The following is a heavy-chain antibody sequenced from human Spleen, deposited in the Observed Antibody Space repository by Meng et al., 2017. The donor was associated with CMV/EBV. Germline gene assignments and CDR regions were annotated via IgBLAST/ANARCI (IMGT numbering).Heavy chain of an antibody. Sequence: GGSLRLSCAASGFTVSTNYMSWVRQAPGKGLEWVSLIYSGGKTLYADSVKGRFTISRDNAKNSLYLQMNSLRVEDTALYHCVRVGPGPGGAFDLWGQGEMVTVSS. D-gene: IGHD3-10*01. CDR1: GFTVSTNY. J-gene: IGHJ3*01. V-gene: IGHV3-53*01. CDR2: IYSGGKT. CDR3: VRVGPGPGGAFDL.